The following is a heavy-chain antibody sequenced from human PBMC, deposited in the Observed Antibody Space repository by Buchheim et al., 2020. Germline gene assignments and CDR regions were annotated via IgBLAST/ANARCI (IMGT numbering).Heavy chain of an antibody. D-gene: IGHD3-10*02. CDR2: MFYSGSV. Sequence: QLQLQESGPGLVKPSETLSLTCTVSTESISSSSNYWVWLRQPPGKGLEWIGTMFYSGSVFYNPSLRSRLSISVDTSKNQFSLKLNSVTAADTAGYYCVRHRRGTMFNYWGQGTL. J-gene: IGHJ4*02. V-gene: IGHV4-39*01. CDR3: VRHRRGTMFNY. CDR1: TESISSSSNY.